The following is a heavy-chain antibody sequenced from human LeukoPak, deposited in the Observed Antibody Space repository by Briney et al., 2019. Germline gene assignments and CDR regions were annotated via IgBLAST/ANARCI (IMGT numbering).Heavy chain of an antibody. J-gene: IGHJ4*02. V-gene: IGHV5-51*01. D-gene: IGHD3-16*01. CDR1: GYSFSSYW. Sequence: RGESLKISCKGSGYSFSSYWIGWVRQMPGKGLEWMGIIYPGDSETRYSPSFQGQVTISADKSTSTAYLQWSSLKASDSAMYYCATPKGGEDTEIDYWGQGTLVTVSS. CDR3: ATPKGGEDTEIDY. CDR2: IYPGDSET.